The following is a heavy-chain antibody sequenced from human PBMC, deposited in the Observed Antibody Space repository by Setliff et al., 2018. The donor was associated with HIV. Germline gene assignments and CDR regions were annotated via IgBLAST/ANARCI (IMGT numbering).Heavy chain of an antibody. J-gene: IGHJ4*02. CDR3: ARDRGGVGYNPSYYFDY. CDR2: IIPIFGTA. V-gene: IGHV1-69*05. D-gene: IGHD3-16*01. Sequence: SVKVSCKASGGTFSSYAISWVRQAPGQGLEWMGGIIPIFGTANYAQKFQGRVTITTYESTSTAYMELSSLRSEDTAVYNCARDRGGVGYNPSYYFDYWGQGTLVTVSS. CDR1: GGTFSSYA.